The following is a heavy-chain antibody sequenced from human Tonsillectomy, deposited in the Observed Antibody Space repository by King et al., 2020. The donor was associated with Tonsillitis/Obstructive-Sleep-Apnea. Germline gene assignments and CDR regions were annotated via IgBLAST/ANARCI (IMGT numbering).Heavy chain of an antibody. Sequence: QVQLVESGGGLVKPGGSRRLSCAASGFTFIDYYMSWIRQAPGKGLDWVSYIRSSSSYTNYADSVKGRFTISIDNAKNSLYLQMNRLRAEDTAVYYCARDREVAASLEGYYYYYYMDVWGKGTTVTVSS. CDR3: ARDREVAASLEGYYYYYYMDV. CDR1: GFTFIDYY. V-gene: IGHV3-11*05. CDR2: IRSSSSYT. J-gene: IGHJ6*03. D-gene: IGHD6-6*01.